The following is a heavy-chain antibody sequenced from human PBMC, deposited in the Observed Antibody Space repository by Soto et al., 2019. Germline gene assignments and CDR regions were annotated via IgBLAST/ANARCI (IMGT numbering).Heavy chain of an antibody. CDR3: ARDRAGYYSHFVY. CDR2: IMPFFGSG. Sequence: QVYLVPSGAEVKKPGSSVKVSCKALRGTFTNYAFSWVRQAPGQGLEWMGGIMPFFGSGNYAQKFQCSINSTADESTSSVYLELTSLRSEDTAVYYWARDRAGYYSHFVYWGQGTLVTVSS. V-gene: IGHV1-69*01. CDR1: RGTFTNYA. J-gene: IGHJ4*02. D-gene: IGHD3-22*01.